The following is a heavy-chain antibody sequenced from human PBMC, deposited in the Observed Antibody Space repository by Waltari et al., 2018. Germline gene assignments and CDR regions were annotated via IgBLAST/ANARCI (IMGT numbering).Heavy chain of an antibody. V-gene: IGHV3-30*04. CDR1: AFTSRSYA. D-gene: IGHD2-2*01. J-gene: IGHJ6*02. Sequence: QVQLVESGGGVVQPGRSRRLYCAASAFTSRSYAMNWVRQAQGKGLEWLAVISYNEVNKYYLDSVKGRFTISRDNSKNTLFLQMNSLSADDTAVYYCARDYCDRTSCQGMDVWGQGTTVTVSS. CDR3: ARDYCDRTSCQGMDV. CDR2: ISYNEVNK.